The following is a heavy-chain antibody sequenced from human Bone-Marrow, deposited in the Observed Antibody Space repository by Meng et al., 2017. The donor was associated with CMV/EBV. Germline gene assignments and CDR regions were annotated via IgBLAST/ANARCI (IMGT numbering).Heavy chain of an antibody. V-gene: IGHV3-30*02. Sequence: GGSLRLSCAASGLTLSSYGIHWVRQAPGKGLEWVAFIRYDGGKKEYVDSVKGRFTISRDNSKNTVNLQMNSLRAEDTAVYYCAKVLRARTPNFYYGMDVWGQGTTVTVSS. J-gene: IGHJ6*02. CDR1: GLTLSSYG. D-gene: IGHD4-23*01. CDR2: IRYDGGKK. CDR3: AKVLRARTPNFYYGMDV.